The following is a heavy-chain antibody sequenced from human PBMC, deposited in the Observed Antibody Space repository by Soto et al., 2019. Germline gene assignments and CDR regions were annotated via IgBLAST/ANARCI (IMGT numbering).Heavy chain of an antibody. J-gene: IGHJ5*02. V-gene: IGHV1-69*01. D-gene: IGHD6-19*01. CDR2: IIPIFGTA. Sequence: QVQLVQSGAEVKKPGSSVKVSCKASGGTFSSYAISWVRQAPGQGLEWMGVIIPIFGTANYAQKFQGRVTITADESTSTALMELSSLRSEDTAVYYCASDYFRSGWPLGNWFDPWVQGTLVTVSS. CDR3: ASDYFRSGWPLGNWFDP. CDR1: GGTFSSYA.